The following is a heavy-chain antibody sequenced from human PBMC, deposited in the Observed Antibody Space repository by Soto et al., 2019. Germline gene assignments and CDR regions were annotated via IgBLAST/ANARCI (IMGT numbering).Heavy chain of an antibody. CDR2: ISSSRSYI. Sequence: GGSLRLSCLGSGFTFSSYSMKWVRQAPGKGLEWVSSISSSRSYIYYADSVKGRFTISRDNAKNSLYLQMNSLRVEDTAVYYCARTAYCGGDCYSGGPDFWGQGTLVTVSS. V-gene: IGHV3-21*01. D-gene: IGHD2-21*02. CDR1: GFTFSSYS. CDR3: ARTAYCGGDCYSGGPDF. J-gene: IGHJ4*02.